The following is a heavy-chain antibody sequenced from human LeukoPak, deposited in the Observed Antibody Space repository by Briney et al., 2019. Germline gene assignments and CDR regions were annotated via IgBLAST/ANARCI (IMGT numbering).Heavy chain of an antibody. V-gene: IGHV3-53*01. J-gene: IGHJ4*01. Sequence: GGSLRLSCAASGLTVSSNSMSWVRQAPGKGLEWVSFIYSGGSTYYADSVKGRFTISRDNSKNTLYLQMNSLRADDTAVYYCARRARAYPHPHDHWGPGTLVTGSS. CDR2: IYSGGST. D-gene: IGHD3-16*01. CDR1: GLTVSSNS. CDR3: ARRARAYPHPHDH.